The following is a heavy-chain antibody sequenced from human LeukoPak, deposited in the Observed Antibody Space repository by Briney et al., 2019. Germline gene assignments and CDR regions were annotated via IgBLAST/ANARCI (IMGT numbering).Heavy chain of an antibody. CDR1: GGSISSYY. D-gene: IGHD2-2*01. V-gene: IGHV4-59*12. CDR2: IYYSGST. J-gene: IGHJ4*02. Sequence: PSETLSLTCTVSGGSISSYYWSWIRQPPGKGLEWIGYIYYSGSTNYNPSLKSRVTISVDTSKNQFSLKLSSVTAADTAVYYCARGPYCSSTSCYWPFDYWGQGTLVTVSS. CDR3: ARGPYCSSTSCYWPFDY.